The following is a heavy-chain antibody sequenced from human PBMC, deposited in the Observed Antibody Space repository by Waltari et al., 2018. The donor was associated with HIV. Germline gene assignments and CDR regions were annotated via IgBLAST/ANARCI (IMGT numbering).Heavy chain of an antibody. D-gene: IGHD4-17*01. V-gene: IGHV1-2*02. CDR3: ARNLDGDYVLAY. CDR2: INPNNGGT. CDR1: GYTFTGYY. J-gene: IGHJ4*02. Sequence: QVQLVQSGAEVKKPGASVKVSCKGSGYTFTGYYITWVRPAPGQGLEWMGWINPNNGGTNYAQKFQDRVTMTRDTSISTAYMELSRLRSDDTAVYYCARNLDGDYVLAYWGQGILVTVSS.